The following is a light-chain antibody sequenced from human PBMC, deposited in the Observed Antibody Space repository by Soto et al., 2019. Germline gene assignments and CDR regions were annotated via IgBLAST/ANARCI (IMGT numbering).Light chain of an antibody. CDR3: QSTYDTPA. CDR1: RNIYNY. V-gene: IGKV1-39*02. J-gene: IGKJ4*01. Sequence: DIQMTQSPSSLSASVGDRVTITCRASRNIYNYLHWYQQKPGKAHTLLISAASSLHGVVPSRFRGGGSGTDYTLTITSLQPDDSAIYYCQSTYDTPAFGGGTKVEIK. CDR2: AAS.